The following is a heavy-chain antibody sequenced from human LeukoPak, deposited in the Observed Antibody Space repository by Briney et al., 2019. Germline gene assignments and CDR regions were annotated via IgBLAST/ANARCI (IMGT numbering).Heavy chain of an antibody. Sequence: GGSLRLSCVASGFTFSTSSMNWVRQAPGKGLEWISYINSASATFYYADSVKGRFIISRDNAKNLLFLQMNNLRAKDSAMYYCARDVGFVVVPAVFDSWGQGTLVTVSS. V-gene: IGHV3-48*01. CDR2: INSASATF. D-gene: IGHD2-2*01. CDR3: ARDVGFVVVPAVFDS. J-gene: IGHJ4*02. CDR1: GFTFSTSS.